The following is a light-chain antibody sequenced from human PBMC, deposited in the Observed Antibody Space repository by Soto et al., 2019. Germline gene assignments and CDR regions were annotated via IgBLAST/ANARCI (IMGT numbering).Light chain of an antibody. CDR2: SDS. CDR1: SSNIGSNS. J-gene: IGLJ1*01. V-gene: IGLV1-44*01. CDR3: FSFTTTSTHV. Sequence: QSVLTQPPSASGTPGQRVTISCSGISSNIGSNSVNWYQQLPGTAPKLLMFSDSQRPSGVPDRFSGSKSGNTAYLTISGLQVEDEAEYFCFSFTTTSTHVFGTGTKVTVL.